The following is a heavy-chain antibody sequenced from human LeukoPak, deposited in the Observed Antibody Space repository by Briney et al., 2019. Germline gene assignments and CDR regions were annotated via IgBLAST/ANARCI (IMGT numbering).Heavy chain of an antibody. CDR2: FDPEDGGT. D-gene: IGHD2-2*01. CDR3: ATLGYCSSTSCYGWFDP. V-gene: IGHV1-24*01. J-gene: IGHJ5*02. CDR1: GYTLTELS. Sequence: ASVKVSCKVSGYTLTELSMHWVRQAPGKGPEWMGGFDPEDGGTIYAQKFQGRVTMTEDTSTDTAYMELSSLRSEDTAVYYCATLGYCSSTSCYGWFDPWGQGTLVTVSS.